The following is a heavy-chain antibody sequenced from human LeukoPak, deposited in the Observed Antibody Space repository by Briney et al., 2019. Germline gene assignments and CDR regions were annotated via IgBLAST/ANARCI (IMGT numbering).Heavy chain of an antibody. Sequence: AVKVSCKASLGTFSSYVLSWVRPAPGRGLEWMGGIIPIFGTANYAQKFQGRVTITTDESTSTAYMELSRLRSEDTVVYYCARQLVGGWPPGAFDIWGQGTMVTVSS. CDR1: LGTFSSYV. D-gene: IGHD6-19*01. CDR3: ARQLVGGWPPGAFDI. V-gene: IGHV1-69*05. J-gene: IGHJ3*02. CDR2: IIPIFGTA.